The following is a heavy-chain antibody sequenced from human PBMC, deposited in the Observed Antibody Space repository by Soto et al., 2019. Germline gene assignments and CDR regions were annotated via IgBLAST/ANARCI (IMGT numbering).Heavy chain of an antibody. V-gene: IGHV4-59*01. CDR2: IYHSATT. D-gene: IGHD4-17*01. Sequence: WTWIRQPPGKGLEWIGYIYHSATTNYNASLRSRVTISVDTSKNKFSLRLTSVTAADTAVYYCARYRDFGDYGYFDSWGQGTLVTVSS. CDR3: ARYRDFGDYGYFDS. J-gene: IGHJ4*02.